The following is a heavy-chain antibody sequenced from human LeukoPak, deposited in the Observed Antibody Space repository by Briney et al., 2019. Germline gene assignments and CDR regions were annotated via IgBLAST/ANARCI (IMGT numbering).Heavy chain of an antibody. CDR1: EFTFSTYR. V-gene: IGHV3-48*01. J-gene: IGHJ6*02. Sequence: PGGSLRLPCAASEFTFSTYRMNWVRQAPGKGLEWVSYITSDSTIYYADSVKGRFTFSRDNAKKSLSLQMNSLRAEDTAVYYCAREARNYYGVDLWGQGTTVTVSS. CDR2: ITSDSTI. CDR3: AREARNYYGVDL.